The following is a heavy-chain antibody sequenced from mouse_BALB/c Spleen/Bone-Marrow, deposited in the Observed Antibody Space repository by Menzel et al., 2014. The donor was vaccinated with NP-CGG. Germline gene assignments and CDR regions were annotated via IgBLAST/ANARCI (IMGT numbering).Heavy chain of an antibody. J-gene: IGHJ4*01. CDR2: IWSDGST. CDR1: GSSLTNYG. V-gene: IGHV2-6-1*01. CDR3: ARHRYYAMDY. Sequence: VMLVESGPGLVAPSQSLSITCTISGSSLTNYGVHWVRQPPGKGLEWLVVIWSDGSTTYNSALKSRLSISKDNSKSQVFLKMNSLQTDDTAMYYCARHRYYAMDYWGQGTSVTVSS.